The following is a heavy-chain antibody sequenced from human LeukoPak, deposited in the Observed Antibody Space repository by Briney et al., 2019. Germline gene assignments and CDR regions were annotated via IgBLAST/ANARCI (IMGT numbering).Heavy chain of an antibody. CDR3: ARGRSTRDTGPQYYYYYMDV. Sequence: SETLSLTCTVSGGSISGYYWSWIRQPPGKGLEWIGYIHYSGSTNYNPSLKSRVTISVDTSKNQFSLKLSSVTAADTAVYYCARGRSTRDTGPQYYYYYMDVWGKGTTVTVSS. V-gene: IGHV4-59*01. CDR1: GGSISGYY. D-gene: IGHD1-14*01. CDR2: IHYSGST. J-gene: IGHJ6*03.